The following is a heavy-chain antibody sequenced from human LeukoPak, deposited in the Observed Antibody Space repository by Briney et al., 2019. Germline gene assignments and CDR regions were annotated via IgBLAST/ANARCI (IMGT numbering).Heavy chain of an antibody. Sequence: ASVKVSCKASGYTFTSYGISWVRQAPGQGLEWMGWISAYNGNTNYAQKLQGRGTMTTDTSTSTAYMALRSLRSDDPAVYYCARDPVLTVTTHWGFDPWGQGTLVTVSS. J-gene: IGHJ5*02. CDR3: ARDPVLTVTTHWGFDP. CDR2: ISAYNGNT. V-gene: IGHV1-18*01. D-gene: IGHD4-17*01. CDR1: GYTFTSYG.